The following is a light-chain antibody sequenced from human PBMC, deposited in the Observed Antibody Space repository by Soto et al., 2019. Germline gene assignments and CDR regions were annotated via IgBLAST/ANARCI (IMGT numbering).Light chain of an antibody. CDR3: QQYHQWPLT. J-gene: IGKJ4*01. V-gene: IGKV3D-15*01. Sequence: EIVMTQSPAPLSLSPGERATLSCRASQGVSRHLAWYQQKPGQAPRLLIYAASTRAAGVPARFSGSGSGTEFTLTISSLQSEDCTVSYCQQYHQWPLTFGGGTKVEI. CDR1: QGVSRH. CDR2: AAS.